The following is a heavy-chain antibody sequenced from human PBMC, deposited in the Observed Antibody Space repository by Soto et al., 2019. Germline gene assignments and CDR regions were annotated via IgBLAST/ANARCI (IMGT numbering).Heavy chain of an antibody. CDR1: GFTFSSYS. J-gene: IGHJ4*02. D-gene: IGHD2-8*01. CDR3: ARDPNLAR. V-gene: IGHV3-21*01. Sequence: GSLRLSCAASGFTFSSYSMNWVRQAPGKGLEWVSFITSSSSYIYYADSVKGRFTISRDNAKKSLYLQMNSLRAGDTAVYYCARDPNLARWGQGTLVTVSS. CDR2: ITSSSSYI.